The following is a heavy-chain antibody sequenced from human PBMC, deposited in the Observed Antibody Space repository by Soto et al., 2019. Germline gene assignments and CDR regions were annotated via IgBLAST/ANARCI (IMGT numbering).Heavy chain of an antibody. D-gene: IGHD1-20*01. CDR3: AHPRGYGIFDAYDI. CDR2: IGTAGDT. J-gene: IGHJ3*02. V-gene: IGHV3-13*01. Sequence: EVQLVESGGGLVQPGGSLRLSCAASGFTFSSYDMHWVRQATGKGLEWVSAIGTAGDTYYPGSVKGRFTISRDNSMNALYLQMRRLRIEDTAVYFCAHPRGYGIFDAYDIWGQGTMVTVSS. CDR1: GFTFSSYD.